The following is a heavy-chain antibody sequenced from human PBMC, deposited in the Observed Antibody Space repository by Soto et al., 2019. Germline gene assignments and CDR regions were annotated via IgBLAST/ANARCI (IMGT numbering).Heavy chain of an antibody. CDR3: AHRQRTVYFDY. Sequence: QITLKESCPTLVKPTQTLTLTCTFSGFSLSTSGVGVGWIRQPPGKDLEWLALTYWDDDKRYRPSLKSRLTITKDTSKDQVVLTMTNIDPVDTATYYCAHRQRTVYFDYWGQGTLVTVSS. CDR1: GFSLSTSGVG. V-gene: IGHV2-5*02. D-gene: IGHD4-17*01. CDR2: TYWDDDK. J-gene: IGHJ4*02.